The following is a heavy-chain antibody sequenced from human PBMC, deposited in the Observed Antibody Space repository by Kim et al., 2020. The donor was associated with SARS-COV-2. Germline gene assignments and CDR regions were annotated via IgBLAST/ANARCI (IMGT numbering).Heavy chain of an antibody. CDR1: GGSISSSSYC. J-gene: IGHJ6*02. CDR3: VGCEGVRGGQQLVYYYYYGMDV. Sequence: SETLSLTCTVSGGSISSSSYCWGWIRQPPGKGLEWIGSIYYSGSTYYNPSLKSRVTISVDTSKNQFSLKLSSVTAADTAVYYCVGCEGVRGGQQLVYYYYYGMDVWGQGTTVTVSS. V-gene: IGHV4-39*01. CDR2: IYYSGST. D-gene: IGHD6-13*01.